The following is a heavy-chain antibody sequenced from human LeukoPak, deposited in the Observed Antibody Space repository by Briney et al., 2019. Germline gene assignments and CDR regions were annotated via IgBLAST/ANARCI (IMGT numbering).Heavy chain of an antibody. CDR2: INPNSGGT. J-gene: IGHJ4*02. Sequence: ASVKVSCKASGYTFTAYSMHWMRQAPGQGLEWMGWINPNSGGTSFAQKFQGRVTMTRDTSINTAYMELSSLRSDDAAVYYCARGPYSGTYLDSWGQGTLISVSS. CDR3: ARGPYSGTYLDS. CDR1: GYTFTAYS. V-gene: IGHV1-2*02. D-gene: IGHD1-26*01.